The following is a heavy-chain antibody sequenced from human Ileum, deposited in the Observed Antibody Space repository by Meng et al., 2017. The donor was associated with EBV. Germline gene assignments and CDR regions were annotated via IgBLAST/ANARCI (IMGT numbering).Heavy chain of an antibody. Sequence: ESCPRLVKLSETLSLTCTVSGASMTNNYWSWIRQSPGKTLEWIGFVYSGTTSYNPALKSRVSLSEDTSKGQFSLRLTSVTAADTAVYYCARGGQWEPLDSWGQGILVTVSS. D-gene: IGHD1-26*01. CDR3: ARGGQWEPLDS. CDR1: GASMTNNY. J-gene: IGHJ4*02. CDR2: VYSGTT. V-gene: IGHV4-59*01.